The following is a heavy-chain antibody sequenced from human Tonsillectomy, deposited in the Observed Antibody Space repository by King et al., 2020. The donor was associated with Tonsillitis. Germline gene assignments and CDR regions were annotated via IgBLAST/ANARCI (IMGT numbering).Heavy chain of an antibody. V-gene: IGHV4-59*01. CDR1: GGSISGYY. CDR2: INYTGST. CDR3: AREVVGASTNWFDP. J-gene: IGHJ5*02. D-gene: IGHD2-15*01. Sequence: QLQESGPGLVKPSETLSLTCTVSGGSISGYYWTWIRQPPGKGLEWIGYINYTGSTIYNHSLKSRFTISLDTSRNHFSLRLSSVTAADTAVYYCAREVVGASTNWFDPWGQGTLVTVSS.